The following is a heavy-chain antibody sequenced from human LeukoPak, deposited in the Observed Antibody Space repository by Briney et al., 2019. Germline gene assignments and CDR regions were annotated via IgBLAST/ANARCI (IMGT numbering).Heavy chain of an antibody. D-gene: IGHD2/OR15-2a*01. CDR1: GFTFSDFA. Sequence: GGSLRLSCAASGFTFSDFAMNWVRQAPGKGLEWVSVIGGTGETHSTDSVKGRFTISRDNSKNTLYLQKDSLRAEDTAVYYCTRVSTTDDYWGQGTLVTVSS. J-gene: IGHJ4*02. V-gene: IGHV3-23*01. CDR2: IGGTGET. CDR3: TRVSTTDDY.